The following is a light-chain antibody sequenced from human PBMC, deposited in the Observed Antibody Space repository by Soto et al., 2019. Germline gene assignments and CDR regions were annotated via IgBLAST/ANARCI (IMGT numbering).Light chain of an antibody. CDR3: SSYTSSSTLYV. Sequence: QSVLTQPASVSGSPGQSITISCTGTSSDVGGYNYVCWYKQHPGKAPQLMIYEVTNRPSGVSDRFSGSKSGNTASLTISGLQAEDEADYYCSSYTSSSTLYVFRTGTKV. J-gene: IGLJ1*01. CDR1: SSDVGGYNY. V-gene: IGLV2-14*01. CDR2: EVT.